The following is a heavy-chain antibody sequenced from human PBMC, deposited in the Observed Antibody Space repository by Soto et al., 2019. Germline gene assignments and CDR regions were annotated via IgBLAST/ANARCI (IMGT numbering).Heavy chain of an antibody. CDR3: ARQFLVVPAALYYYYGMDV. Sequence: PGESLKISCKGSRYSVTSYWISWVRQMPGKGLEWMGRIDPSDSYTNYSPSFQGHVTISADKSISTAYLQWSSLKASDTAMYYCARQFLVVPAALYYYYGMDVWGQGTTVTVSS. D-gene: IGHD2-2*01. J-gene: IGHJ6*02. CDR2: IDPSDSYT. V-gene: IGHV5-10-1*01. CDR1: RYSVTSYW.